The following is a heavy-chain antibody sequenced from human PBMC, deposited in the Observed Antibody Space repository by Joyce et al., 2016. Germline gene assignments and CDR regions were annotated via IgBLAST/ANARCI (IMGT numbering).Heavy chain of an antibody. CDR1: GFFFGDYA. D-gene: IGHD2-15*01. J-gene: IGHJ4*02. CDR2: IRNKEYGGTT. V-gene: IGHV3-49*03. CDR3: FRDVGGYCSGGSCYLDY. Sequence: EVQLVESGGGLVQPGRSLRLSCTASGFFFGDYAMSWFRQAPGKGLEWVGFIRNKEYGGTTEYAASVKGRFTISRDDPKSITYLQMNSLKTEDTAVYYCFRDVGGYCSGGSCYLDYWGQGTLVTVSS.